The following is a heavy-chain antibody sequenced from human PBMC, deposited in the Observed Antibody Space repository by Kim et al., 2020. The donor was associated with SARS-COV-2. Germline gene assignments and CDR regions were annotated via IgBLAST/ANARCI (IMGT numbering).Heavy chain of an antibody. CDR3: ARGYCSGGSCYWGFDP. V-gene: IGHV4-39*01. Sequence: PSLQSRVTIPVDTSTNQFPLKLSSVTAADTAVYYCARGYCSGGSCYWGFDPWGQGTLVTVSS. D-gene: IGHD2-15*01. J-gene: IGHJ5*02.